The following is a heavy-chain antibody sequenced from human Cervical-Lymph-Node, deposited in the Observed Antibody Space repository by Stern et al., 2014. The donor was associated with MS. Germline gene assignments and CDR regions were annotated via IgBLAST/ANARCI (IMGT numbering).Heavy chain of an antibody. J-gene: IGHJ5*02. CDR2: IFPVFGTP. Sequence: QVQLGQSGAEVTKPGSSVKVSCKASGGTFSNFPSRWVRQAPGQGLEWMGGIFPVFGTPTYAQEFRGRVTITADVSTSTVYMELSSLRSDDTAVYYCALSSETSDRWYSLGYDLWGQGTLVTVSS. D-gene: IGHD6-13*01. V-gene: IGHV1-69*01. CDR1: GGTFSNFP. CDR3: ALSSETSDRWYSLGYDL.